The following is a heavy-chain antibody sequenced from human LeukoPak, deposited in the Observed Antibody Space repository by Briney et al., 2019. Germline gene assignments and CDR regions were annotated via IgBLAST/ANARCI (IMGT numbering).Heavy chain of an antibody. J-gene: IGHJ3*02. CDR1: GFTFADYA. Sequence: GGSLRLSCAASGFTFADYAMHWVRQAPGKGLEWVSSISGSGGYTYYADSVKGRFTISRDNSKNTLYLQMNSLRAEDTAVYYCARGGSYLSAFDIWGQGTMVTVSS. D-gene: IGHD1-26*01. CDR2: ISGSGGYT. CDR3: ARGGSYLSAFDI. V-gene: IGHV3-23*01.